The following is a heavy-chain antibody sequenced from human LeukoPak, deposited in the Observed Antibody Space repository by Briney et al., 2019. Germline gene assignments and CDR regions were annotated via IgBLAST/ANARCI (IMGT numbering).Heavy chain of an antibody. Sequence: PGGSLRLSCAASGFTFSSYSMNWVRQAPGKGLEWVSSISSSSSYIYYADSVKGRFPISRDNAKNSLYLQMNSLRAEDTAVYYCASSTPPTRNSFDYWGQGTLVTVSS. CDR3: ASSTPPTRNSFDY. D-gene: IGHD5-12*01. J-gene: IGHJ4*02. CDR1: GFTFSSYS. CDR2: ISSSSSYI. V-gene: IGHV3-21*01.